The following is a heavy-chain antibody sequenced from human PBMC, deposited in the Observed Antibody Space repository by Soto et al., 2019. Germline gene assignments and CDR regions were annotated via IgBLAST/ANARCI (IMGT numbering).Heavy chain of an antibody. D-gene: IGHD4-4*01. CDR1: GFTFTKAW. J-gene: IGHJ1*01. CDR2: FKSISDGGTI. CDR3: AVSRHLRDAYSV. V-gene: IGHV3-15*01. Sequence: PGGSLRLSCAASGFTFTKAWMSWVRQAPGKGLEWVGRFKSISDGGTIDYAAPVKGRFTISRDDSKNTLDLQMNSLKTEDTAVYYCAVSRHLRDAYSVWGQGTLVTVSS.